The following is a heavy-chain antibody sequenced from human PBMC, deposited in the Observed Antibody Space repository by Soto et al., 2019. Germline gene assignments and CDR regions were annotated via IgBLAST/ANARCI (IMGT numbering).Heavy chain of an antibody. V-gene: IGHV3-30*18. D-gene: IGHD4-4*01. CDR1: GFTFSHYG. CDR2: IAYDGSNN. Sequence: QVQLVESGGGVVQPGRSLRLSCETSGFTFSHYGMHWVRQAPGKGLEWVALIAYDGSNNYYADSVKGRFAISRDNSKNTLYLQMNRLRAEDTAVYYCANDLATVSTDYYYYAMDVWGLGTTVTVSS. CDR3: ANDLATVSTDYYYYAMDV. J-gene: IGHJ6*02.